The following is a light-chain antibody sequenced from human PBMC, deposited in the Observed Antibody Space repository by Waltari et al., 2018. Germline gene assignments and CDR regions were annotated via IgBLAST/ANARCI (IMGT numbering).Light chain of an antibody. J-gene: IGLJ2*01. CDR1: SGSIGSNS. CDR2: EDN. CDR3: QSSDNSPQVI. Sequence: NFLLTQPHSVSESPGKTITISCSRSSGSIGSNSVQWYQQRPGSAPITLIYEDNQRPSGVPDRFSGSIDSSSNSASLTIAGLRTEDEADYYCQSSDNSPQVIFGGGTKLAVL. V-gene: IGLV6-57*04.